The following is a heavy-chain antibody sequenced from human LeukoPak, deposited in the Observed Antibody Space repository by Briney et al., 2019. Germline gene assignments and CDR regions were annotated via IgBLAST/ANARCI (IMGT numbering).Heavy chain of an antibody. CDR2: MQSSGNS. J-gene: IGHJ4*02. Sequence: SETLSLTCSVSGDSISTYHWNWVRERPGKGLEWIGYMQSSGNSNYNPSLKSRVFMSVDTSKNQFVLNLMSVTAADTAVYYCTRDKRHSYGRYFAHWGQGMLVSVSS. CDR1: GDSISTYH. V-gene: IGHV4-59*01. D-gene: IGHD5-18*01. CDR3: TRDKRHSYGRYFAH.